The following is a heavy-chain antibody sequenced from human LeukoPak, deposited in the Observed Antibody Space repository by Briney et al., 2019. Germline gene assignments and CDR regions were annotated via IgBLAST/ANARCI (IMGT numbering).Heavy chain of an antibody. CDR3: ARVGSSWYGFRFDP. Sequence: PSETLSLTCAVYGGSFSGYYWSWIRQPPGKGLEWIGEINHSGSTNYNPSLKSRVTISVDTSKNQFSLKLSSVTAADTAVYYCARVGSSWYGFRFDPWGQGTPVTVSS. CDR1: GGSFSGYY. J-gene: IGHJ5*02. D-gene: IGHD6-13*01. V-gene: IGHV4-34*01. CDR2: INHSGST.